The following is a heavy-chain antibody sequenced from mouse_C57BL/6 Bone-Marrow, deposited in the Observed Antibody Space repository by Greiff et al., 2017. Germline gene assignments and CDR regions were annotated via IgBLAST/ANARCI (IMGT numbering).Heavy chain of an antibody. Sequence: QVQLQQPGAELVRPGTSVKLSCKASGYTFTSYWMHWVKQRPGQGLEWIGVIDPSNSYTNYNQKFKGKATLTVDTSSSTAYMQLSSLTSEDSAVYDCAKLGLAYWGQGTLVTVSA. CDR1: GYTFTSYW. D-gene: IGHD4-1*01. CDR2: IDPSNSYT. CDR3: AKLGLAY. V-gene: IGHV1-59*01. J-gene: IGHJ3*01.